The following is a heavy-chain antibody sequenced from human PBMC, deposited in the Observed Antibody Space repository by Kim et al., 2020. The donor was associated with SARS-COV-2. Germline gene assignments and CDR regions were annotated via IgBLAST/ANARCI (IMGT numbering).Heavy chain of an antibody. CDR2: IKSKTDGGTT. D-gene: IGHD3-16*01. J-gene: IGHJ6*02. Sequence: GGSLRLSCAASGFTFSNAWMSWVRQAPGKGLEWVGRIKSKTDGGTTDYAAPVKGRFTISRDDSKNTLYLQMNSLKTEDTAVYYCTTEVFGREPYDYVWETGTSMDVWGQGTTVTVSS. CDR3: TTEVFGREPYDYVWETGTSMDV. CDR1: GFTFSNAW. V-gene: IGHV3-15*01.